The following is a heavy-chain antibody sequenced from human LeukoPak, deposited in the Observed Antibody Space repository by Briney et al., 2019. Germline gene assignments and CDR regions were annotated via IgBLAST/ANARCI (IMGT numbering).Heavy chain of an antibody. D-gene: IGHD2-2*01. CDR1: GFTFSSYS. CDR3: ARDPRRCSSTSCALDY. Sequence: GGSLRLSCAASGFTFSSYSMNWVRQAPGKGLEWVSSISSSSSYIYYADSVKGRFTISRDNAKNSLYLQMNSLRAEDTAVYYCARDPRRCSSTSCALDYWGQGTLVTVSS. CDR2: ISSSSSYI. J-gene: IGHJ4*02. V-gene: IGHV3-21*01.